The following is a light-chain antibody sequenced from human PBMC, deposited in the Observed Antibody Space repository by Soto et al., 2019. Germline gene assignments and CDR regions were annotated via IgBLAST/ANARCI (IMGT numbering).Light chain of an antibody. CDR2: GVS. CDR3: SSHTISSALQV. J-gene: IGLJ1*01. V-gene: IGLV2-14*01. CDR1: ISDFVVYNY. Sequence: QSALTQPASVSGSPGQSSTISCTGTISDFVVYNYVSWYQQHPGKDHKLMIYGVSNRPSGVSNRFSGSKSGNTASLTISALQADDEADYYCSSHTISSALQVFGTGTKVTVL.